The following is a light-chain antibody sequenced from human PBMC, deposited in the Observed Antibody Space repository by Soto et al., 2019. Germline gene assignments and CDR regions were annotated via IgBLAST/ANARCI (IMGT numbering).Light chain of an antibody. CDR1: QDIRGA. J-gene: IGKJ5*01. V-gene: IGKV1-13*02. Sequence: AIQLTQSPSSLSASVGDRVTITCRASQDIRGALAWYQQKPGKAPKMLIYDVSILESGVPSRFSGSSSGTDFTLTISSLQPVDFATYYWQQFNSYPITFGQGTRLEIK. CDR2: DVS. CDR3: QQFNSYPIT.